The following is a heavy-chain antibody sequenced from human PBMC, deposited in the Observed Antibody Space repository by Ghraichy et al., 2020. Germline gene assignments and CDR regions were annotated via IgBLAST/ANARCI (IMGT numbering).Heavy chain of an antibody. CDR1: GFTFSSYA. Sequence: GGSLRLSCAASGFTFSSYAMHWVRQAPGKGLEWVAVISYDGSNKYYADSVKGRFTISRDNSKNTLYLQMNSLRAEDTAVYYCARGGRLSRAVDRFFGYYYYMDVWGKGTTVTVSS. D-gene: IGHD3-3*01. V-gene: IGHV3-30*04. CDR3: ARGGRLSRAVDRFFGYYYYMDV. CDR2: ISYDGSNK. J-gene: IGHJ6*03.